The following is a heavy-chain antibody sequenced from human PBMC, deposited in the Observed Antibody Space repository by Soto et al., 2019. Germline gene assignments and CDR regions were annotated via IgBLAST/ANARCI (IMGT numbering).Heavy chain of an antibody. CDR1: GGSISSYY. D-gene: IGHD6-19*01. V-gene: IGHV4-59*01. CDR3: ARDLKGIAVAGSGNWFDP. Sequence: PSETLSLTCTVSGGSISSYYWSWIRQPPGKGLEWIGYIYYSGSTNYNPSIKSRDNISVDTSKNQFSLKMSSVTAADTAVFYCARDLKGIAVAGSGNWFDPWGQGTLVTVSS. J-gene: IGHJ5*02. CDR2: IYYSGST.